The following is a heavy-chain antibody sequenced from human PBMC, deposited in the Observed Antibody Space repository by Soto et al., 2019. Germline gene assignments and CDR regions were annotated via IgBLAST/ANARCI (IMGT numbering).Heavy chain of an antibody. D-gene: IGHD2-2*01. V-gene: IGHV3-30*18. CDR3: AKAMFPRTLLASSSPGGDY. CDR1: GFTFDDFG. CDR2: LSYDGSHE. J-gene: IGHJ4*02. Sequence: QVQLVESGGGVVQPGTSLKLSCAASGFTFDDFGFHWVRQAPGKGLEWVATLSYDGSHEYYADSVKGRFTISRDNSKITLYLQMSSLKTEDTAMYYCAKAMFPRTLLASSSPGGDYWGQGPLVTVSA.